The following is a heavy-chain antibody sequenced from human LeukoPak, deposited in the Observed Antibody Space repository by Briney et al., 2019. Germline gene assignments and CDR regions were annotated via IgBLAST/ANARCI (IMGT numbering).Heavy chain of an antibody. V-gene: IGHV4-59*01. CDR1: GGSISSYY. D-gene: IGHD6-13*01. CDR3: ARLAIAAAGSLYYYYGMDV. CDR2: IYYSGST. Sequence: PSETLSLTCTVSGGSISSYYWSWIRQPPGKGLEWIGYIYYSGSTNYNPSLKSRVTISVDTSKNQFSLKLSSVTAADTAVYYCARLAIAAAGSLYYYYGMDVWGQGTTVTVSS. J-gene: IGHJ6*02.